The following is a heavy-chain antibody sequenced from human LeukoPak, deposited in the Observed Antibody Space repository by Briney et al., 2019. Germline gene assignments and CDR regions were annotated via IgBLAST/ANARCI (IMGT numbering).Heavy chain of an antibody. CDR2: VRGQEKNFAT. CDR1: GIGFAGSA. Sequence: GGSLRLSCAASGIGFAGSAVHWVRQTPGKRLEWVGCVRGQEKNFATIYGASVRGRFTISRDDSRNTAFLQMNGLRIDDTAVYFCVRHVDFWAPDRWGRGTLVTVSS. CDR3: VRHVDFWAPDR. J-gene: IGHJ5*02. D-gene: IGHD3/OR15-3a*01. V-gene: IGHV3-73*01.